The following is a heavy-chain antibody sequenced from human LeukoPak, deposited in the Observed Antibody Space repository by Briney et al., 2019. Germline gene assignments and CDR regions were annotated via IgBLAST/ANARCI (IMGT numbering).Heavy chain of an antibody. Sequence: SETLSLTCIVSGGSISSYYWSWIRQPPGKGLEWIGYIYYSGSTNYNPSLKSRVTISVDTSKNQFSLKLSSVTAADTAVYYCASVLSSSGWYDGWFDPWGQGTLVTVSS. D-gene: IGHD6-19*01. CDR3: ASVLSSSGWYDGWFDP. J-gene: IGHJ5*02. CDR1: GGSISSYY. V-gene: IGHV4-59*01. CDR2: IYYSGST.